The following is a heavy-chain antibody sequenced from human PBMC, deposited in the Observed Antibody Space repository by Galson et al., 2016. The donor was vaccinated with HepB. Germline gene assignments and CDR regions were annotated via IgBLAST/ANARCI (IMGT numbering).Heavy chain of an antibody. CDR2: ISSSSSYI. J-gene: IGHJ4*02. V-gene: IGHV3-21*01. CDR1: GFILSDHS. CDR3: ARDQWSSSGLPDY. D-gene: IGHD3-10*01. Sequence: SLRLSCAASGFILSDHSMNWVRQAPGKGLEWVSSISSSSSYIYYADSVKGRFTISRDNAKNSLFLQMNSLRAEDTAVYYCARDQWSSSGLPDYWGQGTLVTVSS.